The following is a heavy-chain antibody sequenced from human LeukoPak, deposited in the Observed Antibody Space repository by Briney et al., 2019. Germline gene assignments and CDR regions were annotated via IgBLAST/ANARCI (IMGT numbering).Heavy chain of an antibody. CDR2: IYTTGST. Sequence: SETLSLTCTVSGGSISGYYWSWIRQPAGRGLEWIGRIYTTGSTNYNPSLKSRVTMSVDTSKNQFSLKLSSVTAADTAVYYCTRLKADSDLLTGRPRLYYFDYWGQGTLVTVSS. V-gene: IGHV4-4*07. CDR1: GGSISGYY. J-gene: IGHJ4*02. D-gene: IGHD3-9*01. CDR3: TRLKADSDLLTGRPRLYYFDY.